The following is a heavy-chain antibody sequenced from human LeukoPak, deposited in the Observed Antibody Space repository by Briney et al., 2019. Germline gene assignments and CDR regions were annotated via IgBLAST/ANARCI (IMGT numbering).Heavy chain of an antibody. CDR3: ARLRTVAAAGIIWFDP. J-gene: IGHJ5*02. Sequence: PSQTLSLTCTVSGGSISSGSYYWSWIRQPAGKGLEWIGRIYTSGSTNYNPSLKSRVTISVDTSKNQFSLKLSSVTAADTAVYYCARLRTVAAAGIIWFDPWGQGTLVTVSS. V-gene: IGHV4-61*02. CDR2: IYTSGST. CDR1: GGSISSGSYY. D-gene: IGHD6-13*01.